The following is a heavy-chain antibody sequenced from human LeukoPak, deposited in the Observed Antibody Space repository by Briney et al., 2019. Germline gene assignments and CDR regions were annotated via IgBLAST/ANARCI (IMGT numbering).Heavy chain of an antibody. J-gene: IGHJ4*02. V-gene: IGHV1-2*06. D-gene: IGHD2-2*02. CDR2: INPDSGDT. CDR1: GYTFTGYY. CDR3: ARPNCRTTSCYIDY. Sequence: GASVKVSCEASGYTFTGYYLHWVRQAPGQGLEWMGRINPDSGDTNYAQKFQGRVTMTRDTSISTAYMELSRLRSDDTAVYYCARPNCRTTSCYIDYWGQGTLVTVSS.